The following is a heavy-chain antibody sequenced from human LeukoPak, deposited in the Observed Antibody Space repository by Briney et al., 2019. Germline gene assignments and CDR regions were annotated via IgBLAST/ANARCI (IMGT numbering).Heavy chain of an antibody. CDR3: AREAAVAPFDY. Sequence: GGSLRLSCAASGFTFRSYVMSWVRQAPGKGLEWVANIKQDGSEKYYVDSVKGRFTISRDNAKNSLYLQMNSLRAEDTAVYYCAREAAVAPFDYWGQGTLVTVSS. CDR1: GFTFRSYV. V-gene: IGHV3-7*01. CDR2: IKQDGSEK. D-gene: IGHD6-19*01. J-gene: IGHJ4*02.